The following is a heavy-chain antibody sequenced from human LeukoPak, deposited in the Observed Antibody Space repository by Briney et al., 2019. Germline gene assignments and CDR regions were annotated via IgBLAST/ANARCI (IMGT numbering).Heavy chain of an antibody. V-gene: IGHV5-51*01. CDR2: IYPGDSDT. D-gene: IGHD5-24*01. CDR1: GYSFTSYW. J-gene: IGHJ3*02. Sequence: GESLKISCKGSGYSFTSYWISWVRQMPGKGLEWMGIIYPGDSDTRYSPSFQGQVTISADKSISTAYLQWSSLKASDTAMYYCARPQYGSYDAFDIWGQGTMVTVSS. CDR3: ARPQYGSYDAFDI.